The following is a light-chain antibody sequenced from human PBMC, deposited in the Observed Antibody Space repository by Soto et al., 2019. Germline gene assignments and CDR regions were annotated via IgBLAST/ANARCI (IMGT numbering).Light chain of an antibody. J-gene: IGKJ4*01. Sequence: EIVLTQSPGTLSLSSGERATLSCRASQSVRSNYLAWYQQKPGQAPRLLIYGASSRATGIPDRFGGSGSGTDFTLTISSLEPEEFAVYYCQQYASSPLTFGGGTKVEIK. CDR2: GAS. V-gene: IGKV3-20*01. CDR3: QQYASSPLT. CDR1: QSVRSNY.